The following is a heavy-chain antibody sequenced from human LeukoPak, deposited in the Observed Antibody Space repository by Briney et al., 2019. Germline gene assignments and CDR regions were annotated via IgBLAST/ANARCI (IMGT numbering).Heavy chain of an antibody. CDR1: GFTFSGSA. J-gene: IGHJ5*02. V-gene: IGHV3-73*01. Sequence: GGSLKLSCAASGFTFSGSAIHWVRQSSGKGLEWVGQIDKKDKGYATATAYAASVKGRFTISRDDSINTAYLQMKSLKTEDTALYYCTRDSGTYNWFDPWGQGTLVTVS. D-gene: IGHD1-26*01. CDR2: IDKKDKGYATAT. CDR3: TRDSGTYNWFDP.